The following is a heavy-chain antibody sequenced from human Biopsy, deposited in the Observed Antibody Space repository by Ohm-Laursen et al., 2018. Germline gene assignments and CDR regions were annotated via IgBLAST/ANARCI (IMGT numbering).Heavy chain of an antibody. D-gene: IGHD6-6*01. CDR1: GFSVSSYD. CDR2: ISETSSYI. V-gene: IGHV3-21*01. J-gene: IGHJ6*02. Sequence: GSLRLSCAASGFSVSSYDMNWVRQAPGKGLEWISYISETSSYIYDADSVRGRFTVARDIAKNSLYLQLNSLRVEDTAVYCCARDSSRRAREGGMDVWGQGTTVTVSS. CDR3: ARDSSRRAREGGMDV.